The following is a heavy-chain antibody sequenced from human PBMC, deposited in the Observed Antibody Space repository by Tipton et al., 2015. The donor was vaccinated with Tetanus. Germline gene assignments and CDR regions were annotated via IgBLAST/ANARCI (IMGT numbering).Heavy chain of an antibody. Sequence: SLRLSCAASGFTFSSYGMHWVRQAPGKGLEWVAVIWYDGSNKYYADSVKGRFTISRDNSKNTLYLQMNSLRAEDTAVYYCAREPSFYDSSGNFDYWGQGTLVTVSS. V-gene: IGHV3-33*01. CDR3: AREPSFYDSSGNFDY. J-gene: IGHJ4*02. CDR1: GFTFSSYG. D-gene: IGHD3-22*01. CDR2: IWYDGSNK.